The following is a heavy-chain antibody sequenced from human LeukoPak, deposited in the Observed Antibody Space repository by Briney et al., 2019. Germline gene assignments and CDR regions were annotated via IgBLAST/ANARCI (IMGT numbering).Heavy chain of an antibody. D-gene: IGHD3-22*01. CDR2: INWNGGGT. J-gene: IGHJ4*02. V-gene: IGHV3-20*04. CDR1: GFTFEDYG. Sequence: PGGSLRLSCAASGFTFEDYGMNWVRQAPGKGLEWVSGINWNGGGTGYADSVKGRFTISRDNAKNSLYLQMNSLRAEDTALYYCARRRGVIVVVGPFDLWGQGTLVSVSS. CDR3: ARRRGVIVVVGPFDL.